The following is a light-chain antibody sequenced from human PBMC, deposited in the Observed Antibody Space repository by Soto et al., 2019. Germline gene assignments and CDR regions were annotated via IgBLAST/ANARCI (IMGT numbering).Light chain of an antibody. V-gene: IGKV3-15*01. CDR3: QQYKEWPSVT. CDR1: ESVSSS. J-gene: IGKJ3*01. CDR2: GAS. Sequence: EIVLTQSPATLSVSPGERVTLSCRASESVSSSLAWYQHKPGQPPRLLIYGASTRATDIPARFSGSGSWTQFPLTINSLQSEDLAVYYCQQYKEWPSVTFGPGTKVEIK.